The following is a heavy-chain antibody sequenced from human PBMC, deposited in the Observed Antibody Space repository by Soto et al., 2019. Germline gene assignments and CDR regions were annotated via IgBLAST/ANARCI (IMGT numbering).Heavy chain of an antibody. CDR3: ARVGCSSTSLRKDCYYGMXV. D-gene: IGHD2-2*01. V-gene: IGHV1-18*01. Sequence: ASVKVSCKASGYTFTSYGISWVRQAPGQGLEWMGWISAYNGNTNYAQKLQGRVTMTTDTSTSTAYMELRSLRSDDTAVYYCARVGCSSTSLRKDCYYGMXVWGQGTTVTVSS. J-gene: IGHJ6*02. CDR1: GYTFTSYG. CDR2: ISAYNGNT.